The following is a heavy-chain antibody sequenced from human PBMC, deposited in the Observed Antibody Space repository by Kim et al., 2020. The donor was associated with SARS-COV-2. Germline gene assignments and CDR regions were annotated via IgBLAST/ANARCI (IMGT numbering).Heavy chain of an antibody. CDR2: ISASGGST. J-gene: IGHJ4*02. CDR3: VKATDY. V-gene: IGHV3-23*01. D-gene: IGHD4-17*01. Sequence: GGSLRLSCTASGFIFSNYAMSWVRQVSGKGLQWVSGISASGGSTYYGGSVKGRFTISRDNSKNTLYLQMSSLRAEDTAVYHCVKATDYWGQGTLVTVSS. CDR1: GFIFSNYA.